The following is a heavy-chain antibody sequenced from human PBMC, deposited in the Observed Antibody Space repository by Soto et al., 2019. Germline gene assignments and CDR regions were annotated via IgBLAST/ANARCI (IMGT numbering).Heavy chain of an antibody. V-gene: IGHV4-39*01. J-gene: IGHJ4*02. CDR1: GGSISSSSYY. CDR2: IYYSGST. CDR3: ARSHSGWYGEPYYFDY. Sequence: PSETLSLTCTVSGGSISSSSYYWGWIRQPPGKGLEWIGSIYYSGSTYYNPSLKSRVTISVDTSKNQFSLKLSSVTAADTAVYYCARSHSGWYGEPYYFDYWGQGTLVTVSS. D-gene: IGHD6-19*01.